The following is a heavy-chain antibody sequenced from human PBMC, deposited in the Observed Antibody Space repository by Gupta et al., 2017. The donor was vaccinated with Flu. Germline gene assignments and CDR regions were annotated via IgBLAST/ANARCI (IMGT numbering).Heavy chain of an antibody. D-gene: IGHD1-20*01. CDR1: A. V-gene: IGHV1-69*06. J-gene: IGHJ5*01. CDR3: ASLTGLLDS. CDR2: IIAAFVKA. Sequence: AVSWARRTRGHGLEWMGSIIAAFVKAYYAQSFHDIFRLYADKSATAVYMELSSLRVDDTAIYYCASLTGLLDSWGEGTLVTVSS.